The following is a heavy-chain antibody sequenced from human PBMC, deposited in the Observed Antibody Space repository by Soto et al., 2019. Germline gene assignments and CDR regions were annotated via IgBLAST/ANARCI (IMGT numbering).Heavy chain of an antibody. V-gene: IGHV4-30-4*01. Sequence: SETLSLTCTVSGGSINNNGYFWSWIRQPPGSGLEWIGHIYNSGSTYSNPSLKSRLTISVDTSKNQFSLKLSSVTAADTAVYYCARGACSGGSCYSWNQYFDYWGQGTLVTVSS. J-gene: IGHJ4*02. D-gene: IGHD2-15*01. CDR3: ARGACSGGSCYSWNQYFDY. CDR1: GGSINNNGYF. CDR2: IYNSGST.